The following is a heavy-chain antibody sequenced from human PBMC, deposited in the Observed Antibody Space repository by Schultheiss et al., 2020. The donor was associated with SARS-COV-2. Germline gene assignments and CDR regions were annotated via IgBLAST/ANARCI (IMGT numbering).Heavy chain of an antibody. Sequence: GGSLRLSCAASGFTFSSYAMSWVRQAPGKGLEWVSGISGSGSRTYYADSVKGRFTISRDNSKSTLFLQMNSLRAEDTAVYYCARQWLVLDAFDIWGQGTMVTVSS. D-gene: IGHD6-19*01. V-gene: IGHV3-23*01. CDR2: ISGSGSRT. CDR3: ARQWLVLDAFDI. J-gene: IGHJ3*02. CDR1: GFTFSSYA.